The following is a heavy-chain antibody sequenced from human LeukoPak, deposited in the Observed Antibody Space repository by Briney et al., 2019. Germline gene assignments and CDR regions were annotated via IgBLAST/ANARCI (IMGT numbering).Heavy chain of an antibody. CDR2: IQSKTDGGST. CDR3: TTLVTDAFDI. CDR1: GFTFSNAW. J-gene: IGHJ3*02. Sequence: GGSLTLSCAASGFTFSNAWMSWVRQAPGMGLEWVGRIQSKTDGGSTDYAAPVKGRFTISRDDSKNTLYLQMNSLKTEDTAVYYCTTLVTDAFDIWGQGIMVTVSS. D-gene: IGHD2/OR15-2a*01. V-gene: IGHV3-15*01.